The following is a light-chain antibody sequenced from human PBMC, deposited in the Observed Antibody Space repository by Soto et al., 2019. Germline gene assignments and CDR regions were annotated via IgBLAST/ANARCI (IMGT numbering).Light chain of an antibody. CDR3: QQYNSYSPWT. Sequence: IPMTQSPSTLSASVGDRVTITFLASQSVNKWLAWFQQKPGKVPKLLIFDASTLQTGVPSRFGGGGSGTEFTLTISGLQPDDFATYYCQQYNSYSPWTFGPGTKVDIK. CDR1: QSVNKW. CDR2: DAS. J-gene: IGKJ1*01. V-gene: IGKV1-5*01.